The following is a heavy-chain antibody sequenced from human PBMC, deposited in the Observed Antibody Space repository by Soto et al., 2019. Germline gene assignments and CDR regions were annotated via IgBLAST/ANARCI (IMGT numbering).Heavy chain of an antibody. J-gene: IGHJ4*02. CDR1: GFTFSSYA. CDR3: ATEKHYFDTGGYYY. D-gene: IGHD3-22*01. CDR2: ISSSSSYI. Sequence: GGSLRLSCAASGFTFSSYAMNWVRQAPGKGLEWVSSISSSSSYIYYADSVRGRFTISRDNAKNSLYLQMNSLRAEDTAVYYCATEKHYFDTGGYYYWGQGTLVTVSS. V-gene: IGHV3-21*01.